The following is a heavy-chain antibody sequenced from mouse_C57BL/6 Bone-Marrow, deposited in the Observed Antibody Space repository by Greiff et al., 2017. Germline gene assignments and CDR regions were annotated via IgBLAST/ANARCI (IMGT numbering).Heavy chain of an antibody. D-gene: IGHD2-3*01. V-gene: IGHV5-17*01. CDR1: GFTFSDYG. J-gene: IGHJ4*01. CDR2: ISSGSSTI. CDR3: ARGYYDGYYDYYAMDY. Sequence: EVKVVESGGGLVKPGGSLKLSCAASGFTFSDYGMHWVRQAPEKGLEWVAYISSGSSTIYYADTVKGRFTISRDNAKHTLFLQMTSLRSEDTAMYYCARGYYDGYYDYYAMDYWGQGTSVTVSS.